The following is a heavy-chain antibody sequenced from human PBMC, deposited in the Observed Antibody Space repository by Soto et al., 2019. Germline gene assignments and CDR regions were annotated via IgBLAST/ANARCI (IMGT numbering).Heavy chain of an antibody. V-gene: IGHV4-59*01. Sequence: PSETLSLTCTVSGASISSSYWSWIRQPPGKGLEWIGYIFHSGTTNYNPSLKSRVTISVDTSKNPFSLNLSSLTTADTAVYFCDRGANTYTRHSYGVGGLDYWGQGTLVTVSS. CDR1: GASISSSY. D-gene: IGHD2-15*01. CDR3: DRGANTYTRHSYGVGGLDY. J-gene: IGHJ4*02. CDR2: IFHSGTT.